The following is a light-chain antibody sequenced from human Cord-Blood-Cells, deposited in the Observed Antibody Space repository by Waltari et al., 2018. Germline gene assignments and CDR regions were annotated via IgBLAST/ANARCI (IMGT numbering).Light chain of an antibody. CDR3: QSYDSSLSGSYV. CDR2: VNR. CDR1: SSNIGAGYD. J-gene: IGLJ1*01. Sequence: QSVLTQPPSVSGAPGQRVTISCTGSSSNIGAGYDVHWYQQLPGTAPKLLIYVNRSLPPGVPDRFSGCHSGASASLAITGVQSEDEADYYCQSYDSSLSGSYVFGTGTKVTVL. V-gene: IGLV1-40*01.